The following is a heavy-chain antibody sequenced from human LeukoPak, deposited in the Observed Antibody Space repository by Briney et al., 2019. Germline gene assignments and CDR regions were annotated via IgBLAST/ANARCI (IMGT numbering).Heavy chain of an antibody. CDR3: ASTVVTPEDAFDI. D-gene: IGHD4-23*01. V-gene: IGHV4-59*01. CDR2: IYYSGST. J-gene: IGHJ3*02. CDR1: GGSISSYY. Sequence: SETLSLTCTVSGGSISSYYWSRIRQPPGKGLEWIGYIYYSGSTNYNPSLKSRVTISVDTSKNQFSLKLSSVTAADTAVYYCASTVVTPEDAFDIWGQGTMVTVSS.